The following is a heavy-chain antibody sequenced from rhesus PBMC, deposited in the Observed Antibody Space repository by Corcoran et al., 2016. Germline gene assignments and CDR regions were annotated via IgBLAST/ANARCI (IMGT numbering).Heavy chain of an antibody. CDR1: GAAIRAPYYF. V-gene: IGHV4S12*01. D-gene: IGHD4-35*01. Sequence: QVQLQESGPGVVKPSETLSLTCDVSGAAIRAPYYFWTWIRHPPGMGLEWIGGIYTVSRTPTYKPSLKSQGTISKATAKSQLSLKLSSVTATDTAVYYGVRYGNFDVVYWGQGVLVTVSS. J-gene: IGHJ4*01. CDR3: VRYGNFDVVY. CDR2: IYTVSRTP.